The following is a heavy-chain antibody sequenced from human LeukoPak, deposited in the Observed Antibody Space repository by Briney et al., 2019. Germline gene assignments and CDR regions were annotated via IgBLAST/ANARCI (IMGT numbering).Heavy chain of an antibody. CDR1: GGSISSGDYY. CDR2: IYYSGST. V-gene: IGHV4-30-4*01. Sequence: PSQTLSLTCTVSGGSISSGDYYWSWIRQSPGMGLEWIGYIYYSGSTYYNPSLKSRVTLSIDTSKNHFSLKLSSVTAADTAVYYCARGAPYSSGWLAGYWGQGTLVTVSS. D-gene: IGHD6-19*01. J-gene: IGHJ4*02. CDR3: ARGAPYSSGWLAGY.